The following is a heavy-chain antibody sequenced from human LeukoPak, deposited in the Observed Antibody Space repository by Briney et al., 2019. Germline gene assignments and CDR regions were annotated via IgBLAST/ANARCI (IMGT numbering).Heavy chain of an antibody. CDR2: LSDSGSST. V-gene: IGHV3-23*01. Sequence: GGSLRLSCAASGFTFSNYAMNWVRQAPGKGLEWVSSLSDSGSSTYYAESVKGRFTIYRDNSKNMLYLQMNSLRADDTAVYYCAKDYGPLSSYWGQGILVTVSS. D-gene: IGHD4-17*01. CDR1: GFTFSNYA. CDR3: AKDYGPLSSY. J-gene: IGHJ4*02.